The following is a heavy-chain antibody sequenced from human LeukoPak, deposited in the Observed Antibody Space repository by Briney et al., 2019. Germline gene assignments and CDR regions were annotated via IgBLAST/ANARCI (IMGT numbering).Heavy chain of an antibody. CDR3: AKDRRLRLRLGELSAVDY. CDR1: GFTVSSNY. Sequence: PGGSLRLSCAASGFTVSSNYMSWVRQAPGKGLEWVSVIYSGGSTYYVDSVKGRFTISRDNSKNTLYLQMNSLRAEDTAVYYCAKDRRLRLRLGELSAVDYWGQGTLVTVSS. J-gene: IGHJ4*02. V-gene: IGHV3-53*01. CDR2: IYSGGST. D-gene: IGHD3-16*02.